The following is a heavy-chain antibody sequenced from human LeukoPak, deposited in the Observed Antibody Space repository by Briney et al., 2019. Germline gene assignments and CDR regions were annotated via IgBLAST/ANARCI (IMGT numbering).Heavy chain of an antibody. D-gene: IGHD3-16*01. J-gene: IGHJ5*02. V-gene: IGHV1-18*01. CDR3: ARTSHESVLYWSDP. CDR2: ISGYNGNT. CDR1: GYTFTTYG. Sequence: VASVKVSYKASGYTFTTYGIGWVRQAPGQGLEWMGWISGYNGNTNYAQKFQGRVTMTTDTSTSTAYMELRSLRSDDTAVYYCARTSHESVLYWSDPWGQGTLVNVSS.